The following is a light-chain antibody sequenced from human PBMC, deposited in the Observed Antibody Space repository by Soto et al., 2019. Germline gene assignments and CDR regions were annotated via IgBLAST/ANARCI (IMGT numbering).Light chain of an antibody. CDR3: QQYNSYPIT. CDR2: KAS. CDR1: QSISDW. J-gene: IGKJ5*01. V-gene: IGKV1-5*03. Sequence: DIQMTQSPSTLSAAGGDRVTITCRASQSISDWLAWYQQKPGKAPKLLIYKASGLESGVPSRFSGSGSGTEFTLTITSLQPDDFATYYCQQYNSYPITFGQGTRLEIK.